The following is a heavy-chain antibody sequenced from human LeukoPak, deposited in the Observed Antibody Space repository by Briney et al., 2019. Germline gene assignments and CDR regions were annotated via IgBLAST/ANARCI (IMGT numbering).Heavy chain of an antibody. Sequence: PSETLSLTCTVSGGSISSYYWSWIRQPPGKGLEWIGYIYYSGSTNYNPSLKSRVTTSVDTSKNQFSLKLSSVTAADTAVYYCAREGPDDAFDIWGQGTMVTVSS. CDR3: AREGPDDAFDI. CDR2: IYYSGST. V-gene: IGHV4-59*01. CDR1: GGSISSYY. J-gene: IGHJ3*02.